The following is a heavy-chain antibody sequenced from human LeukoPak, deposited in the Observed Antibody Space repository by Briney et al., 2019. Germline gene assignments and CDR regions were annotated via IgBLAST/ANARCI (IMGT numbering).Heavy chain of an antibody. CDR1: GYSFTSCW. CDR2: IYPGDSDT. J-gene: IGHJ3*02. CDR3: ASTPSWYLAFDI. Sequence: NHGESLKISCKGSGYSFTSCWIGWVRQMPGKGLEWMGIIYPGDSDTRYSPSFQGQVTISADKSISTAYLQWSSLKASDTAMYYCASTPSWYLAFDIWGQGTMVTVSS. V-gene: IGHV5-51*01. D-gene: IGHD6-13*01.